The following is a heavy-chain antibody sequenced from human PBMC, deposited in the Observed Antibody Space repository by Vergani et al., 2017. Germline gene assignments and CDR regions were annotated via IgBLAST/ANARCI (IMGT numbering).Heavy chain of an antibody. V-gene: IGHV4-59*01. CDR3: ARGGHYGYPYFDY. CDR1: GGSISSYY. J-gene: IGHJ4*02. Sequence: QVQLQESGPGLVKPSETLSLTCTVSGGSISSYYWSWIRQPPGKGLEWIGYIYYSGSTNYNPSLKSRVTISVDTSKNQFSLKLSSVTAADTAVYYCARGGHYGYPYFDYWGQGTLVTVSS. D-gene: IGHD5-18*01. CDR2: IYYSGST.